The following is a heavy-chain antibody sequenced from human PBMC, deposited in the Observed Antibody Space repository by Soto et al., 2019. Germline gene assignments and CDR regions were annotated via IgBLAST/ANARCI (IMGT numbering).Heavy chain of an antibody. CDR3: ARVVVNTYYYYGMDV. V-gene: IGHV3-72*01. CDR1: GLTFSDHY. J-gene: IGHJ6*02. Sequence: PGGSLRLSCAASGLTFSDHYMDWVRQAPGKGLEWVGRTRNKANSYTTEYAASVKGRFTISRDDSKNSLYLQMNSLKTEDTAVYYCARVVVNTYYYYGMDVWGQGTTVTVSS. D-gene: IGHD2-15*01. CDR2: TRNKANSYTT.